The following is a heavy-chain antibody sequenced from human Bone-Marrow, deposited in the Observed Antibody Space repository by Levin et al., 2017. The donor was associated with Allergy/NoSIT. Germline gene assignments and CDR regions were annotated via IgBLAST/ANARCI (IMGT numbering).Heavy chain of an antibody. J-gene: IGHJ5*02. V-gene: IGHV4-39*07. Sequence: PSETLSLTCTVSGGSISIANYYWSWVRRSPGKGLEWIGSVYYSGGTHYKPSLRGRVTILPDTSKTQFSLTLRSVTAADTAVYYCARSFGSGTYIFQWWLDPWGPGTLVTVSS. CDR1: GGSISIANYY. D-gene: IGHD3-10*01. CDR3: ARSFGSGTYIFQWWLDP. CDR2: VYYSGGT.